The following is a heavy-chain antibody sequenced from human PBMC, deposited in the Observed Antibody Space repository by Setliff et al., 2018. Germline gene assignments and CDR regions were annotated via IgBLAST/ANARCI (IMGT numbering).Heavy chain of an antibody. CDR2: ISAYNGNT. D-gene: IGHD3-3*01. V-gene: IGHV1-18*01. CDR1: GYTFTSYG. CDR3: ARGFSKFYYYYYYYMDV. J-gene: IGHJ6*03. Sequence: PSVKVSCKASGYTFTSYGISWVRQAPGQGLEWMGWISAYNGNTNYAQKLQGRVTMTTDTSTSTVYMELSSLRSEDTAVYYCARGFSKFYYYYYYYMDVWGKGTTVTVSS.